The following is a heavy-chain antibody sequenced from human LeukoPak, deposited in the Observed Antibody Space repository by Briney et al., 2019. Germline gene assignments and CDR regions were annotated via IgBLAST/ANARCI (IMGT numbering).Heavy chain of an antibody. V-gene: IGHV1-69*01. D-gene: IGHD6-13*01. J-gene: IGHJ4*02. CDR2: IIPIFGTA. CDR1: GGTLSSYA. Sequence: SVKVSCKASGGTLSSYAISWVRQAPGQGLEWMGGIIPIFGTANYAQKFQGRVTITADESTSTAYMELSSLRSEDTAVYYCAVHIAAAGTGEDYWGQGTLVTVSS. CDR3: AVHIAAAGTGEDY.